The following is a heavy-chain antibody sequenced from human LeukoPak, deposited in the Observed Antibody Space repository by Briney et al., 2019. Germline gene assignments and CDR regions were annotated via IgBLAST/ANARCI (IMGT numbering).Heavy chain of an antibody. J-gene: IGHJ6*03. D-gene: IGHD6-13*01. Sequence: GGSLRLSCAASGYTSSSYWMSWVRPAPGKGLEWVANIKQDGSEKYYVDSVKGRFTISRDNSKNTLYLQMNSLRAEDTAVYYCAKDGEQQLFGLRRYYYYYMDVWGKGTTVTISS. CDR2: IKQDGSEK. V-gene: IGHV3-7*01. CDR1: GYTSSSYW. CDR3: AKDGEQQLFGLRRYYYYYMDV.